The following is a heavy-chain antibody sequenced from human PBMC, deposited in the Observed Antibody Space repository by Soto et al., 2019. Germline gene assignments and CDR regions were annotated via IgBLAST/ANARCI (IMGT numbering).Heavy chain of an antibody. D-gene: IGHD3-10*01. Sequence: SETLSLTCAVYGGSFSGYYWSWIRQPPGKGLEWIGEINHSGSTDYNPSLKSRVTISVDTSKNQFSLKLSSVTAADTAVYYCVPYGSGSYAKDYYYYMDVWGKGTTVTVSS. CDR2: INHSGST. CDR3: VPYGSGSYAKDYYYYMDV. CDR1: GGSFSGYY. V-gene: IGHV4-34*01. J-gene: IGHJ6*03.